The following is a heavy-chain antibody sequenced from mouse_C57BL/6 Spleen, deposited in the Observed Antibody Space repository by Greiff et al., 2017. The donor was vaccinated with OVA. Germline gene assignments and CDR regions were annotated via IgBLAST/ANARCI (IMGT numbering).Heavy chain of an antibody. V-gene: IGHV1-55*01. D-gene: IGHD2-3*01. CDR1: GYTFTSYW. Sequence: QVQLQQPGAELVKPGASVKMSCKASGYTFTSYWITWVKQRPGQGLEWIGDIYPGSGSTNYNEKFKSTATLTVDTSSSTAYMQLSSLTSEDSAVYYCARGGYYDDYYAMDYWGQGTSVTVSS. J-gene: IGHJ4*01. CDR3: ARGGYYDDYYAMDY. CDR2: IYPGSGST.